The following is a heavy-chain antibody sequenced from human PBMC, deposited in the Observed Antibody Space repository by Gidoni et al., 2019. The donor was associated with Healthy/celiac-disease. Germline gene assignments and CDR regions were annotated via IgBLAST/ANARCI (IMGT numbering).Heavy chain of an antibody. V-gene: IGHV1-46*01. CDR2: INPSGGST. Sequence: QVQLVQYGAEVKKPGASVKVSCKASGNTFTSYYMHWVRQAPGQGLEWMGIINPSGGSTSYAQKFQGRVTMTRDTSTSTVYMEVSSLRSEDTAVYYCARSSLGVGATPFDYLGQGTLVTVSS. CDR1: GNTFTSYY. CDR3: ARSSLGVGATPFDY. J-gene: IGHJ4*02. D-gene: IGHD1-26*01.